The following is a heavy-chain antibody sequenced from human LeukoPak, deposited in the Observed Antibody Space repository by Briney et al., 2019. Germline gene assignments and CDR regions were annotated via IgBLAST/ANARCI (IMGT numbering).Heavy chain of an antibody. D-gene: IGHD3-10*01. J-gene: IGHJ4*02. Sequence: PGGSLRLSCAASGFTFRSYGMHWVRQAPGKGLEWVAIIWSDGSKKYYADSVKGRFTISRDNSKNTLYLQMNSLRVEDTAVYYCARSHYYSSGSYIYWGQGTLVTVSS. CDR1: GFTFRSYG. CDR3: ARSHYYSSGSYIY. CDR2: IWSDGSKK. V-gene: IGHV3-30*02.